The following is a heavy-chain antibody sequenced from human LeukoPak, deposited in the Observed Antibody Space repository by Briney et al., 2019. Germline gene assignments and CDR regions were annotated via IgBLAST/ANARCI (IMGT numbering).Heavy chain of an antibody. J-gene: IGHJ4*02. CDR2: IYSGGST. CDR3: ARGEGHNTLDY. V-gene: IGHV3-53*01. CDR1: VFTVSSNY. Sequence: PGGSLRLSCAASVFTVSSNYMSWVRQAPGKGLEWVSVIYSGGSTYYADSVKGRFTISRDNSKNTLYLQMNSLRAEDTAVYYCARGEGHNTLDYWGQGTLVTVSS. D-gene: IGHD2-2*02.